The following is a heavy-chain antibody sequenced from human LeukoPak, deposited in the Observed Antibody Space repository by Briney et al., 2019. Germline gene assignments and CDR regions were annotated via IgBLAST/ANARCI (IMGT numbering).Heavy chain of an antibody. D-gene: IGHD5-18*01. J-gene: IGHJ4*02. CDR3: ARDGYGYGILDY. CDR2: IYPGDSHP. Sequence: GVSLKISCKGSGYSFTSYCIGWVRQMPRKGMEWMGIIYPGDSHPRYSPAFQGQVTISAHKSISPGYLQWSSRKVSDTAMYYCARDGYGYGILDYWGQGTLVTVSS. V-gene: IGHV5-51*01. CDR1: GYSFTSYC.